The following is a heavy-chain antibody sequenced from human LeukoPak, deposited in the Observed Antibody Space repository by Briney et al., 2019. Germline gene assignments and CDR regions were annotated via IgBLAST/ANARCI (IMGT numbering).Heavy chain of an antibody. Sequence: ASVKVSCKASGYTFTGYYMHWVRQAPGQGLECMGCINPNSGGTNYAQKFQGRVTMTRDTSISTAYMELSRLRSDDTAVYYCARDFSDYDFWSGYPTEDDAFNIWGQGTMVTVSS. J-gene: IGHJ3*02. CDR1: GYTFTGYY. D-gene: IGHD3-3*01. V-gene: IGHV1-2*02. CDR3: ARDFSDYDFWSGYPTEDDAFNI. CDR2: INPNSGGT.